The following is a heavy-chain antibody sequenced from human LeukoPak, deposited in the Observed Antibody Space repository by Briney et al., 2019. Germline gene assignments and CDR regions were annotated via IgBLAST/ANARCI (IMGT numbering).Heavy chain of an antibody. Sequence: ASVKVSCKASGYTFTSYDINWVRQATGQGLEWVGWMNPNSGNTGYAQKFQGRVTMTRNTSISTAYMELSSLRSEDTAVYYCARGEGYCSSTSCPLDYWGQGTLVTVSS. D-gene: IGHD2-2*01. CDR3: ARGEGYCSSTSCPLDY. CDR2: MNPNSGNT. V-gene: IGHV1-8*01. J-gene: IGHJ4*02. CDR1: GYTFTSYD.